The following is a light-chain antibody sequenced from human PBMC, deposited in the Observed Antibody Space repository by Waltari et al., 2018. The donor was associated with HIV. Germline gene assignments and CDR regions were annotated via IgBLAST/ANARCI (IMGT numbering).Light chain of an antibody. CDR2: GAS. Sequence: DTALTQSPGTLSLYPGEGAILSCRTSQPVSSSHLAWYQQKPGQAPRLLVYGASTRAAGIPDRFSGSGSGADFTLSISRLEPEDFAVYYCHQYGSLPETFGQGTKV. V-gene: IGKV3-20*01. J-gene: IGKJ1*01. CDR3: HQYGSLPET. CDR1: QPVSSSH.